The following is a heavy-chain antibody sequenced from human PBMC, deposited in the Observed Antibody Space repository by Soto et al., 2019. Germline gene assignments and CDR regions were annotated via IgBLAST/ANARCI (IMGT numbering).Heavy chain of an antibody. Sequence: PSETLSLTCAVYGGSFSGFYWSWIRQPPGKGPECIGEINHSGSTNYNPSLKSRVTMSVDTSKNQFSLKLSSVTAADTAVYYCARGQFYGSGSHLMDVRGKGTTVTVS. D-gene: IGHD3-10*01. CDR1: GGSFSGFY. CDR2: INHSGST. CDR3: ARGQFYGSGSHLMDV. V-gene: IGHV4-34*01. J-gene: IGHJ6*03.